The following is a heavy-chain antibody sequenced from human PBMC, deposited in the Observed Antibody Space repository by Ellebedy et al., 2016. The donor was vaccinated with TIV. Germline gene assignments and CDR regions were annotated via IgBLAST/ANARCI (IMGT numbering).Heavy chain of an antibody. V-gene: IGHV1-69*06. CDR2: IVPIFGTT. CDR3: ATGGVLAATFFDY. CDR1: GCTFRRYG. D-gene: IGHD2-15*01. J-gene: IGHJ4*02. Sequence: SVKVSCXASGCTFRRYGIHWVRKPPGQGLEWMGGIVPIFGTTNYTQKFQGRVTIIADKSTSTAYMELSSLRSEDSAVYYCATGGVLAATFFDYWGQGSLVTVSS.